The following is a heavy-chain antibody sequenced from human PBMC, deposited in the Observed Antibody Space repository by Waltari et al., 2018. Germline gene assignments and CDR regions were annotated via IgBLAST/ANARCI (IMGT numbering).Heavy chain of an antibody. J-gene: IGHJ4*02. Sequence: QVQLQESGPGLVKPSETLSLTCTAPGGSISGSYWSWIRQPAGKGLEWIGRIYSGGSTDYNPSLKSRPTMSVDTSKNQFSLKLSSVTAADTAVYYCARGPGRESREAFDYWGQGTLVTVSS. CDR1: GGSISGSY. D-gene: IGHD3-10*01. CDR2: IYSGGST. CDR3: ARGPGRESREAFDY. V-gene: IGHV4-4*07.